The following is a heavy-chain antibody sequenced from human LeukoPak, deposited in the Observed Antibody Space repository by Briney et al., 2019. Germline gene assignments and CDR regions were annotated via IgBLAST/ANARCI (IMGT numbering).Heavy chain of an antibody. CDR2: IIPILGTA. CDR1: GGTFSSYA. D-gene: IGHD1-1*01. CDR3: ASEGQLGQAFDI. J-gene: IGHJ3*02. V-gene: IGHV1-69*05. Sequence: ASVKVSCKASGGTFSSYAISWVRQAPGQGLEWRGGIIPILGTANYAQKFQGRVTITTDESTSTAYMELSSLRSEDTAVYYCASEGQLGQAFDIWGQGTMVTVSS.